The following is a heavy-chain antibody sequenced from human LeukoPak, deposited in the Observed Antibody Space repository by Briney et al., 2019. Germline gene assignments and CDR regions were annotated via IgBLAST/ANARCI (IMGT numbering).Heavy chain of an antibody. D-gene: IGHD6-19*01. CDR3: ARDPPGSGWALDY. Sequence: GGSLRLSCAASGFTFSSYAMRWVRQAPGKGLDWVAFIWADGSDQEYADSVKGRFTISRDNSKKTMYLQMNSLRVEDTAVYYCARDPPGSGWALDYWGQGTLVTVSS. J-gene: IGHJ4*02. V-gene: IGHV3-33*08. CDR2: IWADGSDQ. CDR1: GFTFSSYA.